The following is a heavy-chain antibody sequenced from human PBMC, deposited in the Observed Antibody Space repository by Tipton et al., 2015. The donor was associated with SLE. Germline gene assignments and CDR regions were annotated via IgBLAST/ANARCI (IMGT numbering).Heavy chain of an antibody. CDR2: IYYSEGI. J-gene: IGHJ4*02. Sequence: TLSLTCTVSGGSISSHYWSWIRQPPGKGLEWIGYIYYSEGINYNPSLKSRVTISVDTSKNQFSLKLSSVTAADTAVYYCARVRIISAGTHFDYWGQGTLVTVSS. D-gene: IGHD6-13*01. CDR1: GGSISSHY. V-gene: IGHV4-59*11. CDR3: ARVRIISAGTHFDY.